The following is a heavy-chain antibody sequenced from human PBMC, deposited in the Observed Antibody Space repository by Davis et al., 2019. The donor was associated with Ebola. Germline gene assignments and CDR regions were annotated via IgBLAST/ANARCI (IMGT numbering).Heavy chain of an antibody. D-gene: IGHD3-10*01. V-gene: IGHV3-21*01. Sequence: GESLKISCAASGFTFSGSAMLWVRQAPGKGLEWLSTITSSSYTYYADSVKGRFTISRDNAKNSLSLQMDSLRAEDTAVYFCARWVGSLHTFDSWGQGTLVTVSS. CDR1: GFTFSGSA. CDR2: ITSSSYT. CDR3: ARWVGSLHTFDS. J-gene: IGHJ4*02.